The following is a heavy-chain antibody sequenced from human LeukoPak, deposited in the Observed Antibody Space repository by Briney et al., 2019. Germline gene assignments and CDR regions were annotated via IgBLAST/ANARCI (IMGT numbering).Heavy chain of an antibody. J-gene: IGHJ6*02. CDR2: IWYDGSNK. D-gene: IGHD1-20*01. CDR1: GFTFSRYG. CDR3: ARRYNWNDGHYYYYGMDV. V-gene: IGHV3-33*01. Sequence: RGSLRLSCAASGFTFSRYGMHWVRQAPGKGLEWVAVIWYDGSNKYYADSVKGRFTISRDNSKNTLYLQMNSLRAEDTAVYYCARRYNWNDGHYYYYGMDVWGQGTTVTVSS.